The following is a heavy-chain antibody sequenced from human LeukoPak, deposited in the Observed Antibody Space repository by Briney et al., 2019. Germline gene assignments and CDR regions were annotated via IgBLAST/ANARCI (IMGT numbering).Heavy chain of an antibody. CDR1: GFTFSDYY. CDR3: ASLPTFMHYFDY. V-gene: IGHV3-11*04. J-gene: IGHJ4*02. CDR2: ISSSGSTI. Sequence: GGSLRLSCAASGFTFSDYYMSWIRQAPGKGLEWVSYISSSGSTIYYADSVKGRFTISRDNAKNSLYLQMNSLRAEDTAVYYCASLPTFMHYFDYWGQGTLVTVSS.